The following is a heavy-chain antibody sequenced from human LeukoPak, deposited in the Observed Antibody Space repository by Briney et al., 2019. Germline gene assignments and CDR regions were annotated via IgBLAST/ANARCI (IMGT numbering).Heavy chain of an antibody. CDR3: ARDSGVAPIGMDV. CDR1: GYTFTSYY. Sequence: ASVKVSCKASGYTFTSYYMHWVRQAPGQGLEWMGIINPSGGSTSYAQKFQGRVTMTRDTSTSTVYMELSSLRSDDTAVYYCARDSGVAPIGMDVWGQGTTVTVSS. D-gene: IGHD2-15*01. J-gene: IGHJ6*02. V-gene: IGHV1-46*01. CDR2: INPSGGST.